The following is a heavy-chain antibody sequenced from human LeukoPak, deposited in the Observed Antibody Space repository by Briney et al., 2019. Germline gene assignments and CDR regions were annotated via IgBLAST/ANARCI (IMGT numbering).Heavy chain of an antibody. CDR3: AKAGSIRFDY. Sequence: GRSLRLSCAASGFTFSSYAMHWVRQAPGKGLEWVAVISYDGSNKYYADSMKGRFTISRDNSKNTLYLQMNSLRADDTAVYYCAKAGSIRFDYWGQGTLVTVSS. D-gene: IGHD3-3*02. V-gene: IGHV3-30*04. CDR1: GFTFSSYA. J-gene: IGHJ4*02. CDR2: ISYDGSNK.